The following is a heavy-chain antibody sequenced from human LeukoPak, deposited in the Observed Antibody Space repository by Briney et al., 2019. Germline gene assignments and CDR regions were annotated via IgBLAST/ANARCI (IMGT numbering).Heavy chain of an antibody. CDR3: VKITSVTGGDC. CDR2: ISNNGGSS. V-gene: IGHV3-64D*09. Sequence: PGGSLRLSCSASGFTFSAYAMYRVRQAPGKGLEYVSGISNNGGSSFYADSVKGRFTISRDNSKNTLYLQMSSLRAEDTAVYYCVKITSVTGGDCWGQGTRLTVSS. CDR1: GFTFSAYA. J-gene: IGHJ4*02. D-gene: IGHD1-1*01.